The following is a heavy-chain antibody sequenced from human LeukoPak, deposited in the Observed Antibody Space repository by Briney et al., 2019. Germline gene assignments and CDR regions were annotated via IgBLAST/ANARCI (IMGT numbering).Heavy chain of an antibody. Sequence: SGTLSLTCAVSGGSISSSNWWSWVRQPPGKGLEWIGEIYHSGSTNYNPSLKSRVTISVDKSKNQFSLKLSSVTAADTAVYYYAREGPINSSGWYSGYWGQGTLVTVSS. CDR3: AREGPINSSGWYSGY. CDR1: GGSISSSNW. CDR2: IYHSGST. V-gene: IGHV4-4*02. J-gene: IGHJ4*02. D-gene: IGHD6-19*01.